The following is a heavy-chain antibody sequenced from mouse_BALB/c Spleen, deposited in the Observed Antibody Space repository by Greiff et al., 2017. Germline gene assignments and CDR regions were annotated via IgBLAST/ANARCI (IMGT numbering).Heavy chain of an antibody. CDR3: ARGDYGGMDY. Sequence: VQLQQPGAELVKPGASVKLSCKASGYTFTSYWMHWVKQRPGQGLEWIGEINPSNGRTNYNEKFKSKATLTVDKSSSTAYMQLSSLTSEDSAVYYCARGDYGGMDYWGQGTSVTVSS. CDR1: GYTFTSYW. D-gene: IGHD2-4*01. J-gene: IGHJ4*01. CDR2: INPSNGRT. V-gene: IGHV1S81*02.